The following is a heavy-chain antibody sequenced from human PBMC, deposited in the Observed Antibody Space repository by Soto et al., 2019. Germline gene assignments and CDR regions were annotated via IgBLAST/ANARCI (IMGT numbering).Heavy chain of an antibody. D-gene: IGHD6-13*01. CDR3: ARVRYSSSCGVCMPFDY. CDR1: GFTFSDYY. Sequence: QVQLVESGGGLVKPGGSLRLSCAASGFTFSDYYMTWIRQGPGKGLEWVSYISGSSSNTNYADSVKGRFTIFRDNAKNSLYLQMNSLRAEDTAVYYCARVRYSSSCGVCMPFDYWGQGTLVTVSS. J-gene: IGHJ4*02. CDR2: ISGSSSNT. V-gene: IGHV3-11*05.